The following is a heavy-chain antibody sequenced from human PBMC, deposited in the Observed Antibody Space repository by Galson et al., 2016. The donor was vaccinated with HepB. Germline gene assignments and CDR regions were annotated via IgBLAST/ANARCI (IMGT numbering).Heavy chain of an antibody. D-gene: IGHD5-18*01. CDR3: AKGSQVGDSYGPRFDY. J-gene: IGHJ4*02. CDR1: GFTFDDYT. V-gene: IGHV3-43*01. CDR2: VTWDGTS. Sequence: SLRLSCAASGFTFDDYTMHWLRQAPGKGLEWVSLVTWDGTSYYAASVKGRFTISRDNSKNSLYLQMNSLRTEDAALYYCAKGSQVGDSYGPRFDYWGQGTLVTVSS.